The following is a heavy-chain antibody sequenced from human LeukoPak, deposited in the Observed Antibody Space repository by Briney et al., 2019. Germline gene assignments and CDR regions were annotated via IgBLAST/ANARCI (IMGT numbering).Heavy chain of an antibody. Sequence: GESLKISCKGSGYRFTSYWIGWVRQMPGKGLERMGITYPGGSDTRYSPSFQGQVTISLDKSINTAYLQWSSLKASDTAMYYCARPLGDYEGLFGFDYWGQGTLVTVSS. CDR3: ARPLGDYEGLFGFDY. J-gene: IGHJ4*02. D-gene: IGHD4-17*01. V-gene: IGHV5-51*01. CDR2: TYPGGSDT. CDR1: GYRFTSYW.